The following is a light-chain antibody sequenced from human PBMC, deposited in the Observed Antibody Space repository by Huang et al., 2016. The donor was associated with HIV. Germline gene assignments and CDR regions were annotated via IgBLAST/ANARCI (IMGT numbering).Light chain of an antibody. Sequence: AIQLTQSPSSLSASVGDRVTITCRASQDITNDLGWYQQKPGKAPKLLISAASTLRSGVPSRLSGSGSGTDFTLTISSLQPEDFATYFCLQDFTYPRTFGQGTRVEI. V-gene: IGKV1-6*02. J-gene: IGKJ1*01. CDR3: LQDFTYPRT. CDR2: AAS. CDR1: QDITND.